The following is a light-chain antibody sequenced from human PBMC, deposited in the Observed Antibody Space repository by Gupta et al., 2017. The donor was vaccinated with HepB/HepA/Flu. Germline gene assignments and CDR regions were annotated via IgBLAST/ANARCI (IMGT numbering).Light chain of an antibody. CDR3: QHYYSTPPT. CDR2: WAS. CDR1: QSVLYTSNNKNY. Sequence: DIVMTPSPDFLAVSLGERATINCKSSQSVLYTSNNKNYLAWYQQKSGQTPKLLISWASTRESGVPDRCSGSGSGTDCTLTISTLQAEDVAVYYCQHYYSTPPTFGQGTKLEIK. V-gene: IGKV4-1*01. J-gene: IGKJ2*01.